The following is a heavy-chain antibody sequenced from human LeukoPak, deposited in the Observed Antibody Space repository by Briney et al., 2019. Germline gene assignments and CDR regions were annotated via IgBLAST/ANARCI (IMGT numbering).Heavy chain of an antibody. V-gene: IGHV3-7*01. CDR2: IKQDGSAK. CDR1: GFTFSDYW. D-gene: IGHD2-2*01. Sequence: GGSLRLSCTASGFTFSDYWMTWVRQAPGKGLEWVANIKQDGSAKYYVDSVKGRFTISRDNAKNSLYLQMESLRVEDTATYYCARWRGSTSERSDYWGQGTLVTVSS. CDR3: ARWRGSTSERSDY. J-gene: IGHJ4*02.